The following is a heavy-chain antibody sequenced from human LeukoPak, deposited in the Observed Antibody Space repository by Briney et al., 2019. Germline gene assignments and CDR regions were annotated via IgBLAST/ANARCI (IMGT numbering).Heavy chain of an antibody. D-gene: IGHD4-17*01. CDR2: ISGSGGST. CDR3: AKDLSVTTVTTQSPFDY. CDR1: GFTVSSNY. J-gene: IGHJ4*02. V-gene: IGHV3-23*01. Sequence: GGSLRLSCAASGFTVSSNYMSWVRQAPGKGLEWVSAISGSGGSTYYADSVKGRFTISRDNSKNTLYLQMNSLRAEDTAVYYCAKDLSVTTVTTQSPFDYWGQGTLVTVSS.